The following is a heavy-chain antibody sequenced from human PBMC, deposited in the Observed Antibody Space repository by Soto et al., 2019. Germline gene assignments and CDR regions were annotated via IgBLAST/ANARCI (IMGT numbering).Heavy chain of an antibody. CDR2: TYYRSKWST. CDR3: TRALSGSYDS. V-gene: IGHV6-1*01. J-gene: IGHJ5*01. CDR1: GDRGSSKSAA. D-gene: IGHD1-26*01. Sequence: QTLSLLCVISGDRGSSKSAAWNWIRQAPSRGLEWLGRTYYRSKWSTDYAVSVKSRITINSDTSKNQFSLQLNSVTPEDTAVYDCTRALSGSYDSWGQGTLVTVSS.